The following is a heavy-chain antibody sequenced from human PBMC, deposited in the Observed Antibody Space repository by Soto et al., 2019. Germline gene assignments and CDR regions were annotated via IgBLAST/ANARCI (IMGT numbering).Heavy chain of an antibody. CDR3: VRDLNYDILTGPSGYFDS. CDR2: INADTGNT. J-gene: IGHJ4*02. V-gene: IGHV1-3*01. D-gene: IGHD3-9*01. Sequence: ASVKVSCKASGYTFTNYAIHWVRQAPGQGLEWMGWINADTGNTRSSQKFQGRVTITRDTSASTAYMKLSSLRSEDTAVYYCVRDLNYDILTGPSGYFDSWGPGTQVTV. CDR1: GYTFTNYA.